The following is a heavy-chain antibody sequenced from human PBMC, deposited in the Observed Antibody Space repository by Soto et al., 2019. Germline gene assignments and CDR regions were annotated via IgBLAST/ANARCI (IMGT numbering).Heavy chain of an antibody. CDR2: INPSGGST. CDR3: ARGRIGGSYYY. CDR1: GYIFTSYY. J-gene: IGHJ4*02. Sequence: AASVKVSCKASGYIFTSYYIHWVRQAPGQGLEWMGIINPSGGSTTYAQKFQGRVTMTRDTSTSTVYMELSSLISEDTAVYYCARGRIGGSYYYWGQGTLVTVSS. V-gene: IGHV1-46*03. D-gene: IGHD1-26*01.